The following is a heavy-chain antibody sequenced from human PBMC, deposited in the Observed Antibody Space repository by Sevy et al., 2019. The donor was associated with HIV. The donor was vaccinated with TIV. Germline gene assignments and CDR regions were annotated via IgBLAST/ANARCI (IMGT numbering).Heavy chain of an antibody. V-gene: IGHV3-30*18. CDR3: AKDGYYDYVWGSYHLWYYFDY. CDR1: GFTFSSYG. CDR2: ISYDGSNK. D-gene: IGHD3-16*01. J-gene: IGHJ4*02. Sequence: GESLKISCAASGFTFSSYGMHWVRQAPGKGLEWVAVISYDGSNKYYADSLKGRFTISRDNSKNTLYLQMNSLRAEDTAVYYCAKDGYYDYVWGSYHLWYYFDYWGQGTLVTVSS.